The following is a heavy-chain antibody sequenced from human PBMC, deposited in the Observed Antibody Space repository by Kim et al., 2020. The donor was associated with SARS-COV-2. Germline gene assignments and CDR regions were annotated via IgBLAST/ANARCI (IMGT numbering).Heavy chain of an antibody. CDR1: GGSFSGYY. Sequence: SETLYLTCAVYGGSFSGYYWSWIRQPPGKGLEWIGEINHSGSTNYNPSLKSRVTISVDTSKNQFSLKLSSVTAADTAVYYCARGPPYYYGSGSYSSYYFDYWGQGTLVTVSS. D-gene: IGHD3-10*01. CDR2: INHSGST. J-gene: IGHJ4*02. V-gene: IGHV4-34*01. CDR3: ARGPPYYYGSGSYSSYYFDY.